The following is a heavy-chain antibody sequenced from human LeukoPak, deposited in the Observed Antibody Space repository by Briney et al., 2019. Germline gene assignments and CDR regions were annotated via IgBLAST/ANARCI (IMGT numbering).Heavy chain of an antibody. CDR3: ARGGIVVVVAATSWNFDY. D-gene: IGHD2-15*01. CDR2: INHSGST. CDR1: GGSFSGYY. V-gene: IGHV4-34*01. J-gene: IGHJ4*02. Sequence: SETLSLTCAVYGGSFSGYYWSWIRQPPGKGLEWIGEINHSGSTNYNPSFKSRVTISVDTSKNQFSLKLSSVTAADTAVYYCARGGIVVVVAATSWNFDYWGQGTLVTVSS.